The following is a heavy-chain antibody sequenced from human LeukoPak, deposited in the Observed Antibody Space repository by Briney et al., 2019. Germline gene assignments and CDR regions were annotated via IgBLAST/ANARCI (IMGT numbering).Heavy chain of an antibody. V-gene: IGHV1-2*02. CDR3: AISSGYSSSSIDY. Sequence: GASVKVSCKASGYTFTGYYMHWVRQAPGQGLEWMGWINPNSGGTKYAQKFQGRATMTRDTSISTAYMELSRLRSDDTAVYYCAISSGYSSSSIDYWGQGTLVTVSS. CDR1: GYTFTGYY. J-gene: IGHJ4*02. CDR2: INPNSGGT. D-gene: IGHD6-13*01.